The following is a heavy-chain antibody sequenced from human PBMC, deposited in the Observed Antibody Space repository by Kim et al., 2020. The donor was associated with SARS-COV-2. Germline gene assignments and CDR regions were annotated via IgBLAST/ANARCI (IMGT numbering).Heavy chain of an antibody. CDR2: ISAYNGNT. Sequence: ASVKVSCKASDYTFTNYGISWVRQAPGQGLEWMGWISAYNGNTNYAQKLQGRVTMTTDTSTSTAYMELRSLRSDDTAVYYCAISIGGEARYYYYYAMDVWGQGTTVTVSS. J-gene: IGHJ6*02. CDR1: DYTFTNYG. D-gene: IGHD6-6*01. V-gene: IGHV1-18*01. CDR3: AISIGGEARYYYYYAMDV.